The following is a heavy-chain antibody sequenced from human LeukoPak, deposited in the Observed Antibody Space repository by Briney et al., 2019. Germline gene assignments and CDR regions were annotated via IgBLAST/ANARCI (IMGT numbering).Heavy chain of an antibody. CDR3: ARDGDYGDYANDYYYYYGMDV. V-gene: IGHV1-18*01. CDR2: ISAYNGNT. D-gene: IGHD4-17*01. J-gene: IGHJ6*02. CDR1: GYTFTSYG. Sequence: ASVKVSCKASGYTFTSYGISWVRQAPGQGLEWMGWISAYNGNTNYAQELRGRVTMTTDTSTSTAYMELRSLRSDDTAVYYCARDGDYGDYANDYYYYYGMDVWGQGTTVTVSS.